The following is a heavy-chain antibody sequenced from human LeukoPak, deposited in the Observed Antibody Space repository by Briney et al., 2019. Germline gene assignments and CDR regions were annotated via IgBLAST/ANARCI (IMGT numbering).Heavy chain of an antibody. CDR1: GFTFSTYS. D-gene: IGHD3-10*01. V-gene: IGHV3-21*04. J-gene: IGHJ4*02. CDR2: ITSSGNYI. Sequence: GGSLRLSCAASGFTFSTYSMNWVRQAPGKGLEWVSSITSSGNYIYYADSVKGRFTISRDNAKNLLYLQMDSLRAEDTAVYYCARGMFYYGSGSDTGGYWGQGILVTVSS. CDR3: ARGMFYYGSGSDTGGY.